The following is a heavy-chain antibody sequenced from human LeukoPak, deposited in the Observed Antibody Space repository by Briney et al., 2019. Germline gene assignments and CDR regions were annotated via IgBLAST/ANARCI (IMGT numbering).Heavy chain of an antibody. V-gene: IGHV3-48*01. CDR1: GFTISTYS. D-gene: IGHD5-18*01. CDR3: ARDKGYTYGDAFGY. CDR2: ISSSSNTI. J-gene: IGHJ4*02. Sequence: GGSLRLSCEGSGFTISTYSMNWVRQAPGKGLEWVSYISSSSNTIYYADSVKGRFTISRDNAKNSLYLQMNSLRAEDTAVYYCARDKGYTYGDAFGYWGQGTLVTVSS.